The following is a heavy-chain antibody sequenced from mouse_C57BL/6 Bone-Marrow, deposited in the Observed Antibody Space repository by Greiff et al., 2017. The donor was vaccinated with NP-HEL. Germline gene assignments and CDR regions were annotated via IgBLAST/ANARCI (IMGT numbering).Heavy chain of an antibody. D-gene: IGHD2-2*01. V-gene: IGHV2-6*01. CDR3: AIYGYPWFAY. CDR2: IWGVGST. Sequence: VQLQQSGPGLVAPSQSLSIPCTVSGFSLTSYGVDWVRQSPGKGLEWLGVIWGVGSTNYNSALKSRLSISKDNSKSQVFLKMNSLQTDDTAMYYCAIYGYPWFAYWGQGTLVTVSA. CDR1: GFSLTSYG. J-gene: IGHJ3*01.